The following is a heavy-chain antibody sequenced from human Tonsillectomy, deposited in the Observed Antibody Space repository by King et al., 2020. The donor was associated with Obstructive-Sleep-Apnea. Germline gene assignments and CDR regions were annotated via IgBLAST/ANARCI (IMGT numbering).Heavy chain of an antibody. Sequence: VQLVESGGGVVQPGRSLRLSCPASGFTFSSYAMHWVRQAPGKGLEWVALISYDGSIKYYADSVKGRFTSSRDNSKNTLFLQMNSLVAEDTAIYYRARGDYFDSRVLRGDYYYGMDVWGQGTTVTVSS. V-gene: IGHV3-30-3*01. D-gene: IGHD3-22*01. J-gene: IGHJ6*02. CDR3: ARGDYFDSRVLRGDYYYGMDV. CDR2: ISYDGSIK. CDR1: GFTFSSYA.